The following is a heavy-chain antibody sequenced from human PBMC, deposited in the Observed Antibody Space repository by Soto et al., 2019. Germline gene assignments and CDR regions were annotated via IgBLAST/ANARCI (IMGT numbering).Heavy chain of an antibody. V-gene: IGHV4-4*02. Sequence: QVQLQESGPGLVKPSGTLSLTCAVSGGSISSSNWWSWVRQPPGKGLEWIGEFYLIGSTNYTPSLKSRVTISVDKSKTQFSLKLSSVTAADTAVYYCARVVGGYYYGMDVWGQGTTVTVSS. D-gene: IGHD2-2*01. CDR3: ARVVGGYYYGMDV. CDR1: GGSISSSNW. J-gene: IGHJ6*02. CDR2: FYLIGST.